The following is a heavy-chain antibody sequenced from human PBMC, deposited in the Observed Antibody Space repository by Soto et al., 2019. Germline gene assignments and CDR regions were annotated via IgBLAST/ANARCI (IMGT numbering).Heavy chain of an antibody. D-gene: IGHD2-15*01. CDR2: INHRGST. J-gene: IGHJ6*03. CDR3: ARGRGDIVVVVAATDYYYYMDV. Sequence: QVQLQQWGAGLLKPSETLSLTCAVYGGSFSGYYWSWIRQPPGKGLEWIGEINHRGSTNYNPSLKSRVTISVDTSKNQFSLKLSSVTAADTAVYYCARGRGDIVVVVAATDYYYYMDVWGKGTTVTVSS. V-gene: IGHV4-34*01. CDR1: GGSFSGYY.